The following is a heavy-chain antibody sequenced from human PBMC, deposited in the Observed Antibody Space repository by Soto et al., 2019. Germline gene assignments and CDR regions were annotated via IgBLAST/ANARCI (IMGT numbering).Heavy chain of an antibody. V-gene: IGHV4-59*08. J-gene: IGHJ4*02. CDR1: GGSVSSYY. CDR3: ARHSNRNYGLYYFDY. Sequence: SETLSLTCTVSGGSVSSYYWSWIRQPPWKGLEWIGYIYYSGSTKYNPSLKSRVTMSVDTSNNQFSLKMSSVAAADTAVYYCARHSNRNYGLYYFDYWGLGALVTVSS. D-gene: IGHD4-4*01. CDR2: IYYSGST.